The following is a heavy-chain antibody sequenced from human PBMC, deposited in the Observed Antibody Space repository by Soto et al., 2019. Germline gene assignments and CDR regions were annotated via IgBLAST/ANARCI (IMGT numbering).Heavy chain of an antibody. CDR3: ARAAYGDYVRWFDP. V-gene: IGHV1-69*01. J-gene: IGHJ5*02. CDR1: GGTFSSYA. D-gene: IGHD4-17*01. Sequence: QVQLVQSGAEVKKPGSSVKVSCEASGGTFSSYAISWVRQAPGQGLEWMGGIIPIFGTANYAQKFQGRVTITADESTSTAYMELSSLRSEDTAVYYCARAAYGDYVRWFDPWGQGTLVTVSS. CDR2: IIPIFGTA.